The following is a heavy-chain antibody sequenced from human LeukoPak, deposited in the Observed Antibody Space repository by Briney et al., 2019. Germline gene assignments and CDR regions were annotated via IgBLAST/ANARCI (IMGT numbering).Heavy chain of an antibody. J-gene: IGHJ4*01. CDR3: ARVPYSTTWYRYFDS. CDR1: GFAFSNYA. D-gene: IGHD2-2*01. V-gene: IGHV3-23*01. Sequence: PGGSLRVSCAASGFAFSNYALSWVRQAPGKGLEWVSAISGSGGSTYYAASVKGRFTISRDNSKNTLYLQMNSLRAEDAAVYYCARVPYSTTWYRYFDSWGHGTLVTVSS. CDR2: ISGSGGST.